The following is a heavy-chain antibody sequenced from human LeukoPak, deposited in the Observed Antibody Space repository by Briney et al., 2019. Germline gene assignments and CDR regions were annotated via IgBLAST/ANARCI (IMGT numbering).Heavy chain of an antibody. J-gene: IGHJ6*03. CDR2: IYTSGST. D-gene: IGHD5-24*01. CDR3: ARDHEINDYYYMDV. CDR1: GDSISSGSYY. Sequence: SETLSLTCTVSGDSISSGSYYWSWIRQPAGKGLEWIGRIYTSGSTNYNPSLKSRVTMSVDTSKNQFSLKLSSVTAADTAVYYCARDHEINDYYYMDVWGKGTTVTISS. V-gene: IGHV4-61*02.